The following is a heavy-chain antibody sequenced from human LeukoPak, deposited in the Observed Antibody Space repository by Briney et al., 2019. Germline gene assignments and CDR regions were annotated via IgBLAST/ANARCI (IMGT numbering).Heavy chain of an antibody. D-gene: IGHD4-23*01. V-gene: IGHV3-48*04. CDR2: ISSSDNII. CDR3: VRDYGGSSPFDY. Sequence: GGSLRLSCAASGFTFSSYSMNWVRQAPGKGLEWVSYISSSDNIIYYADSVKGRFTISRDNAKSSLYLQMNSLRAEDTAIYYCVRDYGGSSPFDYWGQGTLVTVSS. CDR1: GFTFSSYS. J-gene: IGHJ4*02.